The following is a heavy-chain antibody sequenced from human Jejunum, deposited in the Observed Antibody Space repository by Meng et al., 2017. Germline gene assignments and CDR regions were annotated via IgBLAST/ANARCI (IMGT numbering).Heavy chain of an antibody. CDR1: GGSISGYF. CDR3: ARHEVDFDN. Sequence: QGQLQQWGAGLLKPSWTLSLTWAVDGGSISGYFWSWIRQAPGEGLEWVGEFTRGGITNYNPSLKSRVTISADTSKNQFSLTLSSVSAADTAVYYCARHEVDFDNWGQGTLVTVSS. J-gene: IGHJ4*02. V-gene: IGHV4-34*02. CDR2: FTRGGIT. D-gene: IGHD1-26*01.